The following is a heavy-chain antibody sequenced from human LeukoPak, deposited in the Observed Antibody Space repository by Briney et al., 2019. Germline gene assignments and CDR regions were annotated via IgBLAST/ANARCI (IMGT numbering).Heavy chain of an antibody. J-gene: IGHJ5*02. D-gene: IGHD2-2*01. Sequence: ASVKVSCKASGYTFTGYYMHWVRQAPGQGLEWMGWINPNSGGTNYAQKFQGRVTMTRDTSISTAYMELSRLRSDGTAVYYCARTYCSSTSCYVGRFDPWGQGTLVTVSS. CDR2: INPNSGGT. V-gene: IGHV1-2*02. CDR1: GYTFTGYY. CDR3: ARTYCSSTSCYVGRFDP.